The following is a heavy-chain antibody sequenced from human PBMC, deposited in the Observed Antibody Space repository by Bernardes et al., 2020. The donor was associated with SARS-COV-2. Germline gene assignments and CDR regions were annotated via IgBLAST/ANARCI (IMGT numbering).Heavy chain of an antibody. CDR2: IYISGST. J-gene: IGHJ5*02. CDR1: GGSISSFY. Sequence: SETLSLTCTVSGGSISSFYWSWILQPAGKGLEWIGRIYISGSTNYNPSLKSRVTMSVDTSKSQFSLKLSSVTAADTAVYYCAREGLLRYWFDPWGQGTLVTVSS. CDR3: AREGLLRYWFDP. V-gene: IGHV4-4*07. D-gene: IGHD2-15*01.